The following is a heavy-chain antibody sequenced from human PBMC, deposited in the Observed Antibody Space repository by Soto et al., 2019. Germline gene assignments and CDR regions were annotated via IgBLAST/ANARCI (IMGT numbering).Heavy chain of an antibody. D-gene: IGHD2-21*02. J-gene: IGHJ4*02. V-gene: IGHV1-46*01. CDR2: INSGGGST. CDR3: ARDEVVVATTPGY. CDR1: GYTFSDYY. Sequence: QVQLVQSGAVVEKPGASVKVSCKASGYTFSDYYMYWVRQAPGQGLEWMGIINSGGGSTTYAQKFRGRVTMTRDTSTSTLYMELSSLTSEDTAVYYCARDEVVVATTPGYWGQGTLVTVSS.